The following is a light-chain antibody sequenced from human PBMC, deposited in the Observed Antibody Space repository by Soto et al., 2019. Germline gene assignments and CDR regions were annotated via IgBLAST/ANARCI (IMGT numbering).Light chain of an antibody. Sequence: EIVLTQSPASLSLSPGYRATLSCRASQSVPRNLAWYQQRPGQAPRLLIYDASSRATGIPDRFSGSGSGTDFILTISSLEPEDFAVYYCQQSSNWPPEITFGQGTRLEI. CDR3: QQSSNWPPEIT. V-gene: IGKV3-11*01. CDR1: QSVPRN. CDR2: DAS. J-gene: IGKJ5*01.